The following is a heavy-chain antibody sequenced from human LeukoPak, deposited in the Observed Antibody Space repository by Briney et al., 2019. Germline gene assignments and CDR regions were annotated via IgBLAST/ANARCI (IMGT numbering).Heavy chain of an antibody. CDR1: GGSISSYY. V-gene: IGHV4-59*01. CDR3: ARPDYGSGRDYYYYYMDV. J-gene: IGHJ6*03. D-gene: IGHD3-10*01. CDR2: IYYSGST. Sequence: SETLSLTCTVSGGSISSYYWSWIRQPPGKGLEWIGYIYYSGSTNYNPSLKSRVTISVDTSKNQFSLKLSSVTAADTAVYYCARPDYGSGRDYYYYYMDVWGKGTTVTISS.